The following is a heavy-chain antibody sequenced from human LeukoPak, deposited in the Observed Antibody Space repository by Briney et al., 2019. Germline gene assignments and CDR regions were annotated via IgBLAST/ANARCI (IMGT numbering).Heavy chain of an antibody. V-gene: IGHV3-9*01. CDR1: GFTFDDYA. J-gene: IGHJ4*02. CDR3: AREHDSSGCPDY. CDR2: ISWNSGSI. D-gene: IGHD6-19*01. Sequence: GRSLRLSCAASGFTFDDYAMHWVRQAPGKGLEWVSGISWNSGSIGYADSVKGRFTISRDNAKNSLYLQMNSLRAEDTAVYYCAREHDSSGCPDYWGQGTLVTVSS.